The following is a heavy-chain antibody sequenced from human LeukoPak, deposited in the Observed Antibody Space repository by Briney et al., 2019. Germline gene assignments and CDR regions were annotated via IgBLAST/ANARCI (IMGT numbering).Heavy chain of an antibody. D-gene: IGHD2-2*02. V-gene: IGHV3-33*08. CDR1: GFTFSSYG. Sequence: GGSLRLSCAASGFTFSSYGMHWVRQAPGKGLEWVAVIWYDGSNKYYADSVKGRFTISRDNSKNTLYLQMNSLRAEDTAVYYCARDLDIVVVPAAVPLDYWGQGTLVTVSS. J-gene: IGHJ4*02. CDR3: ARDLDIVVVPAAVPLDY. CDR2: IWYDGSNK.